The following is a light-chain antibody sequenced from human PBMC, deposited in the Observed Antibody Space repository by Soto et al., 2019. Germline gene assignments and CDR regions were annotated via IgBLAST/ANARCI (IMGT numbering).Light chain of an antibody. J-gene: IGKJ1*01. V-gene: IGKV1-16*01. CDR2: AAS. CDR1: QGIDTY. Sequence: DIQMTQSPSSLSASVGDRVTITCRASQGIDTYLAWFQQKPGKAPKTLIYAASSLHSGVPSRFSGSGFGTDFTLTISSLQPEDFATYYCQQYNGYRWTFGQGTKVEIK. CDR3: QQYNGYRWT.